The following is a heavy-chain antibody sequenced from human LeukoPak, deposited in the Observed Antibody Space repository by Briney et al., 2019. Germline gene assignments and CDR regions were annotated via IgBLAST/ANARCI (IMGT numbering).Heavy chain of an antibody. D-gene: IGHD6-13*01. Sequence: PGGSLRLSCAASGFTFSSYGMHWVRQAPGKGLEWVAVIWYDGSNKYYADSVKGRFTISRDNSKNTLYLQINSLRAEDTAVYYCARASSSWGYDAFDIWGQGTMVTVSS. J-gene: IGHJ3*02. CDR1: GFTFSSYG. CDR3: ARASSSWGYDAFDI. CDR2: IWYDGSNK. V-gene: IGHV3-33*01.